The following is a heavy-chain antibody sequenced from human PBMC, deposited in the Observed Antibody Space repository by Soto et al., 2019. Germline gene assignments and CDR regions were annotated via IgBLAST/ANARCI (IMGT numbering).Heavy chain of an antibody. CDR2: ISAYNGNT. CDR1: GYTFTSYA. D-gene: IGHD2-2*01. Sequence: ASVKVSCKASGYTFTSYAISWVRQAPGQGLEWMGWISAYNGNTNYAQKLQGRVTMTTDTSTSTAYMELRSLRSDDTAVYYCARVTIVVVPAAMPGLWFDPRGQRTLVTVSS. J-gene: IGHJ5*02. V-gene: IGHV1-18*01. CDR3: ARVTIVVVPAAMPGLWFDP.